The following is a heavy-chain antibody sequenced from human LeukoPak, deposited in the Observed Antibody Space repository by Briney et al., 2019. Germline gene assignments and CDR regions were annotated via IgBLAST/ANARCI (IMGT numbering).Heavy chain of an antibody. Sequence: SETLSLTCAVSGGSISSGGYYWSWIRQPPGKGLEWIGYIYYSGSTNYNPSLKSRVTISVDTSKNQFSLKLSSVTAADTAVYYCAREGSGPTGDAFDIWGQGTMVTVSS. CDR3: AREGSGPTGDAFDI. D-gene: IGHD2-15*01. CDR1: GGSISSGGYY. J-gene: IGHJ3*02. CDR2: IYYSGST. V-gene: IGHV4-61*08.